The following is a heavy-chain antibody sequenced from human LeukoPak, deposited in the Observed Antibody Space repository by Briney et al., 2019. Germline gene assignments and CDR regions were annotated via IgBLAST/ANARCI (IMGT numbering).Heavy chain of an antibody. J-gene: IGHJ6*03. Sequence: GESLRLSCAASGFTFSSYSMNWVRQAPGKGLEWVSSISSSSSYIYYADSVKGRFTISRDNAKNSLYLQMNSLRAEDTAVYYCARGEPYYYYYMDVWGKGTTVTVSS. V-gene: IGHV3-21*01. CDR1: GFTFSSYS. CDR3: ARGEPYYYYYMDV. CDR2: ISSSSSYI.